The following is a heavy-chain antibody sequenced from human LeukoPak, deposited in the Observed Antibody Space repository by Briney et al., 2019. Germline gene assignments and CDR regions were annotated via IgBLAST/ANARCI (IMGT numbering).Heavy chain of an antibody. CDR2: FHHRGNT. J-gene: IGHJ3*02. CDR3: AMLRLRELSLLRDAFDI. CDR1: GTSVNTDRF. D-gene: IGHD3-16*01. Sequence: SETLSLTCAISGTSVNTDRFWGRMRPSPGEGLEWSGSFHHRGNTYDTPTLRGRVSFPIQWSKHIFFLTLISVTAADTAVYYYAMLRLRELSLLRDAFDIWGQGTMVTVSS. V-gene: IGHV4-38-2*01.